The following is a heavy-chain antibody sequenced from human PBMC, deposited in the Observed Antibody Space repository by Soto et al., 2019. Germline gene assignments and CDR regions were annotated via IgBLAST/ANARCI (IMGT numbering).Heavy chain of an antibody. J-gene: IGHJ6*03. Sequence: GGSLRLSCAASGFTVSSNYMSWVRQAPGKGLEWVSVIYSGGSTYYADSVKGRFTISRDNSKNTLYLQMNSLRAEDTAVYYCARMEGDYGSGSYAYYYYYYMDVWGKGTTVTVSS. V-gene: IGHV3-66*01. D-gene: IGHD3-10*01. CDR3: ARMEGDYGSGSYAYYYYYYMDV. CDR2: IYSGGST. CDR1: GFTVSSNY.